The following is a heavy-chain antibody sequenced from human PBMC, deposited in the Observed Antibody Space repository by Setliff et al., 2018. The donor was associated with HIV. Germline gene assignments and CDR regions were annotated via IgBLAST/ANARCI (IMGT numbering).Heavy chain of an antibody. CDR3: ARPTNIDTLYYGSQTFYMYYYGLDV. J-gene: IGHJ6*02. D-gene: IGHD1-26*01. CDR2: ISSSGSSI. V-gene: IGHV3-48*01. Sequence: PGGSLRLSCAASGFTFSSYTMNWVRQAPGKGLEWISYISSSGSSICLANSVKGRFTISRDNAKNSLYLQMNSLRADDTAVYFCARPTNIDTLYYGSQTFYMYYYGLDVWGQGTTVTVSS. CDR1: GFTFSSYT.